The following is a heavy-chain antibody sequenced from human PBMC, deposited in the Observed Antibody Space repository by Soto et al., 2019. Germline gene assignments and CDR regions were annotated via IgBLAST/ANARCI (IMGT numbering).Heavy chain of an antibody. CDR1: GYTFTNNW. D-gene: IGHD2-2*03. CDR3: ARQSGYCTTTTCSHGMEV. J-gene: IGHJ6*02. CDR2: IHPSDFGT. Sequence: GESLKISCTASGYTFTNNWIAWVRQMPGQGLEWMGIIHPSDFGTRYSPSFQDQVTLSVDKSINTAYLQWSSLKASDTAIYYCARQSGYCTTTTCSHGMEVWGQGTTVTVSS. V-gene: IGHV5-51*01.